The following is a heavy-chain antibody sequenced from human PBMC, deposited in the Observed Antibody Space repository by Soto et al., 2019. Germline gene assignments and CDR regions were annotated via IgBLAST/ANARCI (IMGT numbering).Heavy chain of an antibody. CDR3: ARDSGSSIFDY. V-gene: IGHV4-30-4*01. J-gene: IGHJ4*02. CDR2: IYYSGST. CDR1: GGSISSGDYY. Sequence: QVQLQESGPGLVKPSQTLSLTCTVSGGSISSGDYYWSWIRQPPGKGLEWIGYIYYSGSTYYNPSLKSXXTXSXXTSKNQFSLKLSSVTAADTAVYYCARDSGSSIFDYWGQGTLVTVSS. D-gene: IGHD3-10*01.